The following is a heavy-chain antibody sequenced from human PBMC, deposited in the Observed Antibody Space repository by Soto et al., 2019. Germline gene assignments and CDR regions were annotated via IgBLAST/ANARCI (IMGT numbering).Heavy chain of an antibody. Sequence: GGSLRLSCAASGFTFSSYSMNWVRQAPGKGLEWVSSISSSSSYIYYADSVKGRFTISRDNAKNSLYLQMNSLRAEDTAVYYCARAAAGTFSVLDYWGQGTLVTVSS. CDR2: ISSSSSYI. CDR3: ARAAAGTFSVLDY. CDR1: GFTFSSYS. J-gene: IGHJ4*02. D-gene: IGHD6-13*01. V-gene: IGHV3-21*01.